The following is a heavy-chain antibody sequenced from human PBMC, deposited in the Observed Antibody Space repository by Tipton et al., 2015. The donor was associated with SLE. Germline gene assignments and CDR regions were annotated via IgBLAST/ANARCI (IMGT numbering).Heavy chain of an antibody. D-gene: IGHD3-9*01. CDR1: GFSFSYVW. Sequence: SLRLSCAASGFSFSYVWMSWVRQAPGKGLEWVGRIKSKSDGETTDYAASVKGRFTISRDDSKSTLYLQMNSLKTEDTALYYCLRYSRRSAFDMWGQGTRVTVSS. V-gene: IGHV3-15*01. CDR3: LRYSRRSAFDM. J-gene: IGHJ3*02. CDR2: IKSKSDGETT.